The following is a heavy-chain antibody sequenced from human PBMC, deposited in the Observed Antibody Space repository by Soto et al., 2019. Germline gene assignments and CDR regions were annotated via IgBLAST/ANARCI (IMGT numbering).Heavy chain of an antibody. J-gene: IGHJ4*02. D-gene: IGHD5-18*01. V-gene: IGHV4-30-4*01. CDR1: GGSISSGDYY. CDR2: IYYSGST. CDR3: DRDSGGTARVREYFEY. Sequence: SETLSLTCTVSGGSISSGDYYWSWIRQPPGKGLEWIGYIYYSGSTYYNPSLKSRVTISVDTSKNQFSLKLSSVTAADTAVYYCDRDSGGTARVREYFEYWGQGTLVTVSS.